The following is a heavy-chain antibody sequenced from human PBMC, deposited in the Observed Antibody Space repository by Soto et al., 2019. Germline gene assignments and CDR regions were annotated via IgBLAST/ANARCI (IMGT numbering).Heavy chain of an antibody. V-gene: IGHV3-23*01. CDR1: GFRFDKYA. D-gene: IGHD3-16*01. CDR3: AKDPLGGGNYSYFYLEY. CDR2: ISGSGRST. Sequence: GGSLRLSCTVSGFRFDKYAMTWVRQAPGKAPEWISAISGSGRSTYYADSVKGRFTISRDNSRDTLYLQMTSLRVDDTAVYFCAKDPLGGGNYSYFYLEYWGLETLGT. J-gene: IGHJ4*02.